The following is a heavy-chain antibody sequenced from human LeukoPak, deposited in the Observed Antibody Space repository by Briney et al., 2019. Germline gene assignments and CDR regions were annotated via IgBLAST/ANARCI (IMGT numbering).Heavy chain of an antibody. CDR1: GYAFTGYY. J-gene: IGHJ4*02. V-gene: IGHV1-2*02. CDR3: ASSPLLGYCSGGSCLNLDY. Sequence: ASVKVSCKASGYAFTGYYMHWVRQAPGQGLERMGWINPNSGGTNYAQKFQGRVTMTRDTSISTAYMELSRTRSDDTAVYYCASSPLLGYCSGGSCLNLDYWGQGTLVTVSS. D-gene: IGHD2-15*01. CDR2: INPNSGGT.